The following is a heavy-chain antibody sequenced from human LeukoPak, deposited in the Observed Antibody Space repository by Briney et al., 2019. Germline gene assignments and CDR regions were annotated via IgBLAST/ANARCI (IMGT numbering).Heavy chain of an antibody. V-gene: IGHV3-53*01. J-gene: IGHJ3*02. D-gene: IGHD3-3*01. CDR1: GFTVSSNY. CDR3: ARKRFRDDFWSGYHGGAFDI. Sequence: GGSLRLSCAASGFTVSSNYMSWVRQAPGKGLEWVSVIYNGGSTFYADSVKGRFTISRDNSKNTLYLQMNSLRAEDTAVYYCARKRFRDDFWSGYHGGAFDIWGQGTMVTVSS. CDR2: IYNGGST.